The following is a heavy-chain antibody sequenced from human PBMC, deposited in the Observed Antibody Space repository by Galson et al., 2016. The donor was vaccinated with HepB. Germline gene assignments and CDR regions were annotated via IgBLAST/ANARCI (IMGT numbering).Heavy chain of an antibody. Sequence: SETLSLTCTVSGGSIRSSSYYWGWIRQPPGKGLEWIGSIYYGGNTFYNPSLKSRATISVDTSKNQFSLKLSYVTAADTAVYYCARHDYGDGDYWGQGTLVTVSS. D-gene: IGHD4-17*01. V-gene: IGHV4-39*01. CDR2: IYYGGNT. CDR1: GGSIRSSSYY. J-gene: IGHJ4*02. CDR3: ARHDYGDGDY.